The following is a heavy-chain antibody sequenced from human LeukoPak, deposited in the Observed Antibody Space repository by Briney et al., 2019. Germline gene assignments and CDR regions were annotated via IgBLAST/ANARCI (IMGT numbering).Heavy chain of an antibody. J-gene: IGHJ3*02. CDR2: IYYSGST. D-gene: IGHD7-27*01. Sequence: SETLSLTCTVSGGSISSGDYYWSWIRQPPGKGLEWIGYIYYSGSTYYNPSLKSRVTISVDTSKNQFSLKLSSVTAADTAVYYCAREGTGIARPDDAFDIWGQGTMVTVSS. CDR3: AREGTGIARPDDAFDI. V-gene: IGHV4-30-4*01. CDR1: GGSISSGDYY.